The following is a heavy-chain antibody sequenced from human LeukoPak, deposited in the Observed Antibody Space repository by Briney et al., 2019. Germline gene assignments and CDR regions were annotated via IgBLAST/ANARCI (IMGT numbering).Heavy chain of an antibody. D-gene: IGHD3-22*01. Sequence: GGSLRLSCAASGFTFSGSAMHWVRQASGKELEWVGRIRSKPNNYATAYGASVNGRFTVSKDDSKNTAYLQMNSLKTEDTAVYFCAKLDSATRNYYDRSRYYTGTNHWGQGTLVTVSS. CDR1: GFTFSGSA. V-gene: IGHV3-73*01. CDR3: AKLDSATRNYYDRSRYYTGTNH. CDR2: IRSKPNNYAT. J-gene: IGHJ4*02.